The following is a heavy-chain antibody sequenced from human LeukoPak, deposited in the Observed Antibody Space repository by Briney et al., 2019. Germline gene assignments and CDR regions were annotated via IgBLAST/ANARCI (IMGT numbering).Heavy chain of an antibody. V-gene: IGHV3-23*01. CDR3: AKYAVVVSATQVAVFDC. CDR2: IGGSGGST. D-gene: IGHD2-15*01. CDR1: GFTFSSYA. Sequence: SGGSLRLSCAASGFTFSSYAMTWVRQAPGKGLEWVSAIGGSGGSTYYADSVQGRFAISRDNSKNTLYLQMNNLRADDTAVYYCAKYAVVVSATQVAVFDCWGQGTLVTVSS. J-gene: IGHJ4*02.